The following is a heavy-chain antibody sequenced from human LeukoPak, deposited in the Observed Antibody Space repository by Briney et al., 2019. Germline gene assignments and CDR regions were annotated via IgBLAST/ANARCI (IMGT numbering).Heavy chain of an antibody. Sequence: GAPVKVSCKASGYTFTGYYMHWVRQAPGQGLEWMGWINPNSGGTNYAQKFQGRVTMTRDTSISTAYMELSRLRSDDTAVYYCARDRDYDSSGYYFDFLFDYWGQGTLVTVSS. CDR1: GYTFTGYY. CDR3: ARDRDYDSSGYYFDFLFDY. J-gene: IGHJ4*02. D-gene: IGHD3-22*01. CDR2: INPNSGGT. V-gene: IGHV1-2*02.